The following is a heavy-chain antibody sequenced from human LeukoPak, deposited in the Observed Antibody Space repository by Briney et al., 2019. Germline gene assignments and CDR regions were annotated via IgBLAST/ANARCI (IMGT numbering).Heavy chain of an antibody. CDR1: GFTFSSSF. J-gene: IGHJ6*03. CDR2: INSDGSST. Sequence: PGGSLRLSCAVSGFTFSSSFMSWVRQTPGKGLVWVSRINSDGSSTSYADSVKGRFTISRDNAKNTLYLQMNSLRAEDTAVYYCARDKVVVYAMSYYYMDVWGKGTTVTVS. D-gene: IGHD2-8*02. V-gene: IGHV3-74*01. CDR3: ARDKVVVYAMSYYYMDV.